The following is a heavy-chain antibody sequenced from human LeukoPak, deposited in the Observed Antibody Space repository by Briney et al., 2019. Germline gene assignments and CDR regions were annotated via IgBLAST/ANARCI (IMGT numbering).Heavy chain of an antibody. J-gene: IGHJ4*02. V-gene: IGHV3-73*01. CDR3: STIDEVNRKLDY. CDR2: IRSKANNYAT. Sequence: GGSLRLSCAASGLTFSGSATHWVRQASGKGLEWVGRIRSKANNYATAYAESVKGRFTISRDDSKNMAYPQMNSLKAEDTALYYCSTIDEVNRKLDYWGQGTLVTVSS. CDR1: GLTFSGSA. D-gene: IGHD1-14*01.